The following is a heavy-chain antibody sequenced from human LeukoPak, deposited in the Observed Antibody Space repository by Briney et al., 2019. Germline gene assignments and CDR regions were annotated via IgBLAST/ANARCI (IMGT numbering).Heavy chain of an antibody. V-gene: IGHV4-34*01. D-gene: IGHD3-22*01. J-gene: IGHJ5*02. CDR1: GGSFSVYY. CDR2: INHSGST. CDR3: ARGRGDSSXYYWFDP. Sequence: PSETLSLTCAVYGGSFSVYYWSWIRQPPVKGLEWIGEINHSGSTNYNPSLKSRVTISVDTSKNQFSLKLSSVTAADTAVYYCARGRGDSSXYYWFDPWGQGTLVTVSS.